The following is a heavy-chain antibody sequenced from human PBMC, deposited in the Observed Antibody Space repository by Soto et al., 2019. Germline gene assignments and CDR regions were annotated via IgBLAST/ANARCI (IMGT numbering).Heavy chain of an antibody. V-gene: IGHV3-21*04. J-gene: IGHJ4*02. CDR3: VRATYFSDSSGYTRCFDY. CDR1: GFTFSSYN. Sequence: PGGSLRLSCAASGFTFSSYNMNWVRQAPGKGLEWVSYISSSSSSIYYADSVKGRFTISRDNAKNSLYLQMNSLKTEDTAVYYCVRATYFSDSSGYTRCFDYWGQGTLVTVSS. CDR2: ISSSSSSI. D-gene: IGHD3-22*01.